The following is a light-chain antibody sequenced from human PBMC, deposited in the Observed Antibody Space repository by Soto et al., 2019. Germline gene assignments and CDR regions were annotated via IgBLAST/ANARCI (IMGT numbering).Light chain of an antibody. CDR3: LQDYASPYT. Sequence: AIPMTQSQSSLSASVGDRVTNACRASQGVENDLGWFQQKPGKAPKLLIYAISSLQSGVPSRFNGSGSGTDFTLSINTLQPEDSATYYCLQDYASPYTFGQGTRLEIK. V-gene: IGKV1-6*01. J-gene: IGKJ2*01. CDR2: AIS. CDR1: QGVEND.